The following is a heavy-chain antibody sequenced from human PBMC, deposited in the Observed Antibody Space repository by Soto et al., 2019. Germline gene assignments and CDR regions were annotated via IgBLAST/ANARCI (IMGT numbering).Heavy chain of an antibody. Sequence: ASVKVSCKASGYTFTSYDINWVRQATGQGLEWMGWMNPNSGNTGYAQKFQGRVTMTRNTSISTAYMELSSLRSEDTAVYYCARGRDYDFWRGSHYYGMDVWGQGTTVTVSS. J-gene: IGHJ6*02. V-gene: IGHV1-8*01. CDR1: GYTFTSYD. D-gene: IGHD3-3*01. CDR3: ARGRDYDFWRGSHYYGMDV. CDR2: MNPNSGNT.